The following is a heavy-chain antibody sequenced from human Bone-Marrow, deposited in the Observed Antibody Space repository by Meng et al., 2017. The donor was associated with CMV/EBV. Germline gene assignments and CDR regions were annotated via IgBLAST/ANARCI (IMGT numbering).Heavy chain of an antibody. CDR3: ARDQGYYYYYGMDV. CDR2: IYHSGST. V-gene: IGHV4-38-2*02. CDR1: GYSIRSGYY. J-gene: IGHJ6*02. Sequence: SETLSLTCTVSGYSIRSGYYWGWIRQPPGKGLEWIGSIYHSGSTYYNPSLKSRVTISVDTSKNQFSLKLSSVTAADTAVYYCARDQGYYYYYGMDVWGQGTTVTVSS.